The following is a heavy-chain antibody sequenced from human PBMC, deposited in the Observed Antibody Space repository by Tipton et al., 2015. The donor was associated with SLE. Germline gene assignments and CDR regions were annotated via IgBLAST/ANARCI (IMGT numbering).Heavy chain of an antibody. D-gene: IGHD1-14*01. J-gene: IGHJ3*02. Sequence: TLSLTCAVYGGSFSGYYWSWIRQPPGKGLEWIGEINHSGSTNYNPSLKSRVTISVDTSKNQFSLKLSSVTAADTAVYYCARQGNRNVDDAFDIWGQGTMVTVSS. V-gene: IGHV4-34*01. CDR2: INHSGST. CDR1: GGSFSGYY. CDR3: ARQGNRNVDDAFDI.